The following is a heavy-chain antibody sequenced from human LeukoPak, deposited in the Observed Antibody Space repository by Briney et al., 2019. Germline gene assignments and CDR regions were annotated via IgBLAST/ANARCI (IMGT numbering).Heavy chain of an antibody. J-gene: IGHJ6*04. Sequence: GGSLRLSCAASGFTFSSYEMNWVRQAPGEGLEWVSYISSRGSTIYHADSVKGRFTISRDNAKNSLYLQMNSLRAEDTAVYYCAELGITMIGGVWGKGTTVTISS. V-gene: IGHV3-48*03. CDR1: GFTFSSYE. CDR3: AELGITMIGGV. D-gene: IGHD3-10*02. CDR2: ISSRGSTI.